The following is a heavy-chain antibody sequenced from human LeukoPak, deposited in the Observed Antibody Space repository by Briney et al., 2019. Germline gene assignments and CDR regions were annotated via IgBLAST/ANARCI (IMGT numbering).Heavy chain of an antibody. D-gene: IGHD6-6*01. J-gene: IGHJ5*02. CDR3: ARGPPTYSRYHLLDP. V-gene: IGHV4-34*01. CDR1: GGSFSGYY. CDR2: INHSGST. Sequence: SETLSLTCAVYGGSFSGYYWSWIRQPPGKGLEWIGEINHSGSTNYNPSLKSRVTISVDTSKNQFSLKLSSVTAADTAVYYCARGPPTYSRYHLLDPWGQGTLVTVSS.